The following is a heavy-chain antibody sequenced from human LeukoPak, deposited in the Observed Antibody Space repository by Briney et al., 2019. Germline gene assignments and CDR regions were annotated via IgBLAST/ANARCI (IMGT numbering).Heavy chain of an antibody. CDR2: NTGTS. V-gene: IGHV4-39*07. CDR3: VSADAFVRGPVARNWFDP. D-gene: IGHD3-10*01. J-gene: IGHJ5*02. CDR1: GASISGSDYY. Sequence: SETLSLTCTVSGASISGSDYYWDWIRQTPGKGPEWIAANTGTSYYNPSLKRRVTISVDTSKNQFSLKVTSVTAADTAVYYCVSADAFVRGPVARNWFDPWGQGVLVTVSS.